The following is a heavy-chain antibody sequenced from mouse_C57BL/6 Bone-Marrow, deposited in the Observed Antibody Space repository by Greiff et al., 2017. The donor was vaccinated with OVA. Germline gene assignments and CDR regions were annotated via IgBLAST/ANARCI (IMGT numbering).Heavy chain of an antibody. V-gene: IGHV5-4*03. Sequence: EVKLMESGGGLVKPGGSLKLSCAASGFTFSSYAMSWVRQTPEKRLEWVATISDGGSYTYYPDNVKGRFTISRDNAKNNLYLQMSHLKSEDTAMYYCARDPITTVVATDAYWGQGTLVTVSA. CDR2: ISDGGSYT. J-gene: IGHJ3*01. D-gene: IGHD1-1*01. CDR1: GFTFSSYA. CDR3: ARDPITTVVATDAY.